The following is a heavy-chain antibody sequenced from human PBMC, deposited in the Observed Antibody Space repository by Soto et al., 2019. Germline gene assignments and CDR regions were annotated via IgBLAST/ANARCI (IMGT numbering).Heavy chain of an antibody. CDR3: AMGKHNKLMVYASARDYFDY. V-gene: IGHV1-69*13. D-gene: IGHD2-8*01. J-gene: IGHJ4*02. CDR2: IIPIFGTA. CDR1: GGTFSSYA. Sequence: ASVKVSCKASGGTFSSYAISWVRQAPGQGLEWMGGIIPIFGTANYAQKFQGRVTITADESTSTAYMELSSLRSEDTAVYYCAMGKHNKLMVYASARDYFDYWGQGTLVTVSS.